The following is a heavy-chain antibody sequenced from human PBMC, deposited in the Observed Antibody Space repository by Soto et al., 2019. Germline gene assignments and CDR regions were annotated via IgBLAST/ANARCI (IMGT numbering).Heavy chain of an antibody. CDR1: GLTFSSYA. J-gene: IGHJ3*02. CDR3: AKEKGCTSTTCHWQAFDI. CDR2: ISGSGAVT. Sequence: EVQLLESGGVLVQPGGSLRLSCAASGLTFSSYAMSWVRQAPGKGLEWVSAISGSGAVTYYADSVKGRFTISRDNSKNTLYLQMNILRAEATAVYYCAKEKGCTSTTCHWQAFDIWCQGTMVTVSS. V-gene: IGHV3-23*01. D-gene: IGHD2-2*01.